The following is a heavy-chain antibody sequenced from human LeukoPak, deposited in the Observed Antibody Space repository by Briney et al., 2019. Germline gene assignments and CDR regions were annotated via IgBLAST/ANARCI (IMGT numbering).Heavy chain of an antibody. Sequence: PSETLSLTCAVSGGSISSTNWWSWVRQPPGKGLEWIGEIYHSGSTNYNPSLKSRVIISVDKSKNQFSLKLGSVTAADTAVYYCTGNGYYSLEYWGQGTLVTVSS. D-gene: IGHD3-3*01. CDR1: GGSISSTNW. CDR3: TGNGYYSLEY. V-gene: IGHV4-4*02. CDR2: IYHSGST. J-gene: IGHJ4*02.